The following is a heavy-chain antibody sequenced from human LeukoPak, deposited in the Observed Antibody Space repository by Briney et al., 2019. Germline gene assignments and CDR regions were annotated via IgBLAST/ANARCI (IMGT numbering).Heavy chain of an antibody. Sequence: PGGSLRLSCVASGFTFNSYSMNWVRQAPGKGLEWVSSISSSSSYIYYADSVKGRFTISRDNAKNSLYLQMSSLRAEDTAVYYCASSCSGNTCYSFYYGMDVWGQGTTVTVSS. D-gene: IGHD2-2*01. CDR1: GFTFNSYS. V-gene: IGHV3-21*01. J-gene: IGHJ6*02. CDR2: ISSSSSYI. CDR3: ASSCSGNTCYSFYYGMDV.